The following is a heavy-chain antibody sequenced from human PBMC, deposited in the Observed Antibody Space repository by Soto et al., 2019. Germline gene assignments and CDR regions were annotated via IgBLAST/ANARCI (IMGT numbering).Heavy chain of an antibody. D-gene: IGHD3-22*01. Sequence: PVESLKISCKGSGYSFTSYWIGWVRQMPGKGLEWMGIIYPGDSDTRYSPSFQGQVTISADKSISTAYLQWSSLKASDTAMYYCARPGAYYYDSSGYWDDAFDIWGQGTMVTVSS. V-gene: IGHV5-51*01. CDR1: GYSFTSYW. CDR3: ARPGAYYYDSSGYWDDAFDI. J-gene: IGHJ3*02. CDR2: IYPGDSDT.